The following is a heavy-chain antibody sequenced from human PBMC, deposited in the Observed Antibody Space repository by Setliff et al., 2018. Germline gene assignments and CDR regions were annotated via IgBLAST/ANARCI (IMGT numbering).Heavy chain of an antibody. J-gene: IGHJ6*03. CDR2: IYTSGST. CDR3: ARDVRQYGSGSYYWSSGRWAYYYYYMDV. V-gene: IGHV4-61*02. Sequence: PSETLSLTCTVSGGSISSGSYYWSWIRQPAGKGLEWIGRIYTSGSTNYNPSLKSRVTISVDTSKNQFSLKLSSVTAADTAVYYCARDVRQYGSGSYYWSSGRWAYYYYYMDVWGKGTTVTVSS. D-gene: IGHD3-10*01. CDR1: GGSISSGSYY.